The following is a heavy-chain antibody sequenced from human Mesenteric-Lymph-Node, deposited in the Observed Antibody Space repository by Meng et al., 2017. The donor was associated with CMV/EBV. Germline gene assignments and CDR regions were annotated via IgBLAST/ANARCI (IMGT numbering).Heavy chain of an antibody. CDR1: GFTFSSYG. V-gene: IGHV3-30*02. Sequence: GESLKISCAASGFTFSSYGMHWVRQAPGKGLEWVAFIRYDGSNKYYADSVKGRFTISRDNSKNTLYLQMSSLRAEDTAVYYCAKGKVVSAAMDVWGQETTVTVSS. CDR2: IRYDGSNK. D-gene: IGHD2-2*01. CDR3: AKGKVVSAAMDV. J-gene: IGHJ6*02.